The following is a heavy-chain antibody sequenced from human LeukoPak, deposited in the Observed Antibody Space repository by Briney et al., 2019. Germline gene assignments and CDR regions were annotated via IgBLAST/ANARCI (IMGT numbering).Heavy chain of an antibody. J-gene: IGHJ5*02. D-gene: IGHD4-23*01. CDR3: ARLGPHYGGNPDNWFDP. CDR2: IIPIFGTP. V-gene: IGHV1-69*13. CDR1: GGIFSSYA. Sequence: GASVKVSCKASGGIFSSYAISWVRQAPGQGLEWTGGIIPIFGTPNYAQKFQGRVTIAADESTSTAYMELISLRSEDTAVYYCARLGPHYGGNPDNWFDPWGQGTLVTVSS.